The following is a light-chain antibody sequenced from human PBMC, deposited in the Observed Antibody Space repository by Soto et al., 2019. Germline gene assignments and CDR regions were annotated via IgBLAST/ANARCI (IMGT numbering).Light chain of an antibody. CDR2: GAS. CDR1: QSVSSD. V-gene: IGKV3-15*01. CDR3: QQYNNWPRT. Sequence: EIVMTPSPATLAVSPWERATLSCRASQSVSSDSAWYHQKPGQAPRLLIYGASTRATGIPARFSGSGSGTEFTLTINSLQSEDFAVYYCQQYNNWPRTFGQGTKVDIK. J-gene: IGKJ1*01.